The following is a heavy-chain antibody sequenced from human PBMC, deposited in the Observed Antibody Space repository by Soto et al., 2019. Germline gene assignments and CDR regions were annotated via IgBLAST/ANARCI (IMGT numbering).Heavy chain of an antibody. Sequence: QVQLVESGGGLVTPGGSLRLSCAASAFTFSDYYMTWIRQAPGKGLEWVSYITSRGTTVYYADSVKGRFTISRDNTKNSLYLQMNSLRAEDTAVYYCARGSKGSSWFSASYHCDSWGQGTLVTVSS. CDR1: AFTFSDYY. J-gene: IGHJ4*02. CDR2: ITSRGTTV. V-gene: IGHV3-11*01. CDR3: ARGSKGSSWFSASYHCDS. D-gene: IGHD6-13*01.